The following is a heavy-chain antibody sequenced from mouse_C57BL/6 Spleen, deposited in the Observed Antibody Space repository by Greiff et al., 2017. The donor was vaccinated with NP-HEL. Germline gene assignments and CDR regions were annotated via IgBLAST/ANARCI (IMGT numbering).Heavy chain of an antibody. Sequence: EVQVVESGGGLVKPGGSLKLSCAASGFTFSSYTMSWVRQTPEKRLEWVATISGGGGNTYYPDSVKGRFTISRDNAKNTLYLQMSSLRSEDTALYYCASHYYGYWYFEVWGTGTTVTVSS. CDR2: ISGGGGNT. D-gene: IGHD1-1*01. CDR3: ASHYYGYWYFEV. J-gene: IGHJ1*03. V-gene: IGHV5-9*01. CDR1: GFTFSSYT.